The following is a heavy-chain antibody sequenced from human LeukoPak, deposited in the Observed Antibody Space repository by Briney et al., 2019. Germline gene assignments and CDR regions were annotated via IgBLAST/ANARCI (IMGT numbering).Heavy chain of an antibody. V-gene: IGHV4-38-2*02. Sequence: SETLSLTCTVSGYSISSGYLWGWIRQPPGKGLEWIGSIVGSGSSYYNPSLKSRVTISVDKSDNQLSLRLNSVTAADTAVYYCARDVGARLPGYWGQGILVTVSS. CDR2: IVGSGSS. CDR3: ARDVGARLPGY. CDR1: GYSISSGYL. D-gene: IGHD6-6*01. J-gene: IGHJ4*02.